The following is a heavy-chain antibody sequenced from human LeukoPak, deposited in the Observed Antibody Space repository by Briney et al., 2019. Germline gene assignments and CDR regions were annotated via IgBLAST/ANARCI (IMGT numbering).Heavy chain of an antibody. CDR2: IYYSGST. D-gene: IGHD3-3*01. CDR1: GGSISSSSYY. CDR3: ASRGVTIFGKWFDP. Sequence: SETLSLTCTVSGGSISSSSYYWGWIRQPPGKGLEWIGSIYYSGSTYYNPSLKSRVTISVDTSKSQFSLKLSSVTAADTAVYYCASRGVTIFGKWFDPWGQGTLVTVSS. J-gene: IGHJ5*02. V-gene: IGHV4-39*07.